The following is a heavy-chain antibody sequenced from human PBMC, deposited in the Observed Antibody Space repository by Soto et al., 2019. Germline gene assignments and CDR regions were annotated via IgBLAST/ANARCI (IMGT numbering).Heavy chain of an antibody. Sequence: PGGSLRLSCSASGFTFSSNAMHWVRQAPGKGLEYVSGISNNGGTTYHADSVKDRFIISRDSPKNTLYLQVNSLRTEDTAVYYCVKSSRRDITASRGMDVWGQGTTVTVSS. D-gene: IGHD3-3*01. CDR3: VKSSRRDITASRGMDV. CDR2: ISNNGGTT. CDR1: GFTFSSNA. V-gene: IGHV3-64D*06. J-gene: IGHJ6*02.